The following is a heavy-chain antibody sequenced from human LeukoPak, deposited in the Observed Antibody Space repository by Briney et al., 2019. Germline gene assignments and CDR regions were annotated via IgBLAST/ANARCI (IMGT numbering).Heavy chain of an antibody. J-gene: IGHJ1*01. D-gene: IGHD6-13*01. V-gene: IGHV4-38-2*02. CDR2: IHHSGST. CDR1: GGSISSGYY. Sequence: PLETLSLTCTVSGGSISSGYYWGWIRQPPGQGLEWIGNIHHSGSTYYNPSLKSRVTISVDTSKNQLSLKLSSVTAADTAVYYCARVAAGIGFFQHWGQGTLVTVSS. CDR3: ARVAAGIGFFQH.